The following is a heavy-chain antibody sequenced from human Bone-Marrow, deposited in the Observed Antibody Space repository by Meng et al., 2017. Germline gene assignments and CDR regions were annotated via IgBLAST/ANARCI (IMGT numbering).Heavy chain of an antibody. D-gene: IGHD5-12*01. Sequence: EVSLVESGGGSVQPGGSLRLSFAASGFTFSSYWMHWVRQAPGKGLVWVSRINSDGSSTSYADSVKGRFTISRDNAKNTLYLQMNSLRAEDTAVYYCARVVSSGYYWYFDLWGRGTLVTVSS. J-gene: IGHJ2*01. CDR1: GFTFSSYW. CDR3: ARVVSSGYYWYFDL. V-gene: IGHV3-74*01. CDR2: INSDGSST.